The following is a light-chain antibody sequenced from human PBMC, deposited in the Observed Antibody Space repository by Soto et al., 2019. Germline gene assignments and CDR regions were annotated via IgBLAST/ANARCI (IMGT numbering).Light chain of an antibody. CDR3: QQTYTTPRT. V-gene: IGKV3-11*01. J-gene: IGKJ1*01. CDR2: DAS. Sequence: EVFLAQSPATLSLSPGERATLSCSASQSVSSYLAWYQQKPGQAPRLLIYDASNRATGIPARFSGSGSGTDFTLTISSLLPEDFATYYCQQTYTTPRTFGQGTKVDIK. CDR1: QSVSSY.